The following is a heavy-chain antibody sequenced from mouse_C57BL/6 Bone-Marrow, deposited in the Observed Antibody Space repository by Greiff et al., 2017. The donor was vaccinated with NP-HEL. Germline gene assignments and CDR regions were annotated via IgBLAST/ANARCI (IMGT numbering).Heavy chain of an antibody. CDR3: ARAPKLGLFAY. CDR1: GSPFTSGYY. V-gene: IGHV12-3*01. J-gene: IGHJ3*01. Sequence: EEPGPGLVKPAQSLCLTCSITGSPFTSGYYWIWSRQPPGKPLELMGYITHSGETSYNPSLQSPIPITRETSKNQFFLQMNSVTAEDAALYYCARAPKLGLFAYWGQGTLVTVSA. CDR2: ITHSGET. D-gene: IGHD4-1*01.